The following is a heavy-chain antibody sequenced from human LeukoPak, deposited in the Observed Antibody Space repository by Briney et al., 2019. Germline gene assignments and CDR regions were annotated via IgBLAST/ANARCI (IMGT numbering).Heavy chain of an antibody. CDR3: AKENTMVRGVIITYFDY. D-gene: IGHD3-10*01. J-gene: IGHJ4*02. Sequence: GGSLRLSCAASGFTFSTYGMHWVRQAPGKGLEWVAVISYDGSNKYYADSVKGRFTISRDNSRNTLYLQMNSLRAEDTAVYYCAKENTMVRGVIITYFDYWGQGTLVTVSS. V-gene: IGHV3-30*18. CDR1: GFTFSTYG. CDR2: ISYDGSNK.